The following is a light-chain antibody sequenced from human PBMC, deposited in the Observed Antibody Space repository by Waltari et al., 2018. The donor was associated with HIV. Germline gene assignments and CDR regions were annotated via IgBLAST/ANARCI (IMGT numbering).Light chain of an antibody. J-gene: IGLJ3*02. Sequence: QSALTQPASVSGSPGQSITIPCTGTSSDVGGYNYVSWYQQYPDKAPKLMIYEVSNRPSGASNRFSGSKSGNTASLTISGLQAEDEADYYCSSYTSSSTWVFGGGTKLTVL. CDR3: SSYTSSSTWV. CDR2: EVS. V-gene: IGLV2-14*01. CDR1: SSDVGGYNY.